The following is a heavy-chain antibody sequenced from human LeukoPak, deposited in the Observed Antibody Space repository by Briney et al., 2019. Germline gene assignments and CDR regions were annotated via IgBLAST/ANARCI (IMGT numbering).Heavy chain of an antibody. Sequence: GGSLRLSCAASGFTFSSYAMSSVRQAPRKRLEWVSAISGSVGSTYFADSVKGRFTISRYNSKNTLYLQMNSLKAEDTAVYYCAIIDDYGDYGGYWGQGTLVTVSS. V-gene: IGHV3-23*01. J-gene: IGHJ4*02. CDR3: AIIDDYGDYGGY. CDR2: ISGSVGST. D-gene: IGHD4-17*01. CDR1: GFTFSSYA.